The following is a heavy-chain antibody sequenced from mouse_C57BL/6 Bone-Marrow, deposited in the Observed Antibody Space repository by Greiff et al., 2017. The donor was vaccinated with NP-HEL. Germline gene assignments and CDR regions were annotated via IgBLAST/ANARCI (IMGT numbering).Heavy chain of an antibody. CDR1: GYTFTSYG. V-gene: IGHV1-81*01. J-gene: IGHJ2*01. CDR3: ARSGDSNSFDY. CDR2: IYPRSGNT. Sequence: QVQLQQSGAELARPGASVKLSCKASGYTFTSYGISWVKQRTGQGLEWIGEIYPRSGNTYYNEKFKGKATLTADKSSSTAYMELRSLTSEDSAVYFCARSGDSNSFDYWGQGTTLTDSS. D-gene: IGHD2-5*01.